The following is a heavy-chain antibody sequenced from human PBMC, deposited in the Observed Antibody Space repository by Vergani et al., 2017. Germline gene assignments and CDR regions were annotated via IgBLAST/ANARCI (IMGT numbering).Heavy chain of an antibody. D-gene: IGHD6-13*01. CDR2: IYPGDSDT. CDR3: ARRSGDSSSWFSFDY. Sequence: EVQLVQSGADVKKPGESLKISCKGSGYSFTSYWIGWVRQMPGKGLEWMGIIYPGDSDTRYSPSFQGQVTISADKSISTAYLQWSSLKASDTAMYYCARRSGDSSSWFSFDYWGQGTLVTVSS. J-gene: IGHJ4*02. CDR1: GYSFTSYW. V-gene: IGHV5-51*01.